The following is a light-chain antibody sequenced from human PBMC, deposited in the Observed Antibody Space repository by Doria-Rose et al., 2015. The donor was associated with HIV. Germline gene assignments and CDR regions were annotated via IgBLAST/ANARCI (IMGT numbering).Light chain of an antibody. CDR3: HQYGTTWA. V-gene: IGKV3-20*01. CDR1: QSFSSTY. CDR2: DGS. J-gene: IGKJ1*01. Sequence: TQSPGTLSLSPGERATLSCRASQSFSSTYLAWYQQKPGQAPSLLIYDGSTSATGIPDRFSASGSGTDFTHTINSLEPEDLALYYCHQYGTTWAFGQGTKVEI.